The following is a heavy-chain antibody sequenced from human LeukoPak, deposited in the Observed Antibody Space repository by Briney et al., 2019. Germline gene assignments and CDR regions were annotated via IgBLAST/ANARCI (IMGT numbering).Heavy chain of an antibody. V-gene: IGHV1-2*06. CDR2: INSYSGGT. CDR1: GYTFTAGYY. CDR3: VKYNGAY. Sequence: SVKVSCTASGYTFTAGYYIHWVRQAPGQGLEWMGRINSYSGGTNYALKFQGRVTMTRDTSMSTAYMDLSSLTSDDTAVYFCVKYNGAYWGQGTLVTVSS. J-gene: IGHJ4*02. D-gene: IGHD5-12*01.